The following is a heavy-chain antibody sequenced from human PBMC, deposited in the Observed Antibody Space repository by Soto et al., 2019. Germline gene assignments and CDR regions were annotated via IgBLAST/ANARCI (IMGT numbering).Heavy chain of an antibody. V-gene: IGHV3-74*01. CDR1: GFTFDYYW. J-gene: IGHJ3*01. CDR2: IHSDGTST. D-gene: IGHD1-26*01. CDR3: ARGDRGAFDL. Sequence: EVQLVESGGGLVQPGESLRLSCAASGFTFDYYWMHWVRQAPGKGLVWVSRIHSDGTSTTYADSVKGRFTISRDNDKNTLSLQMNSLRAEDTAVYYCARGDRGAFDLWGQGTVVTVSS.